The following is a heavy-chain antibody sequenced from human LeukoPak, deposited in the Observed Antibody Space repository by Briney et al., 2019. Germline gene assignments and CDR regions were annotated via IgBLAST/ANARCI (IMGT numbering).Heavy chain of an antibody. V-gene: IGHV3-15*01. D-gene: IGHD3-3*01. CDR3: VTDKVESIRSHRCHP. J-gene: IGHJ5*02. CDR2: IKIKSDGGTT. CDR1: GFTFTDAR. Sequence: PGGSLRLSCAASGFTFTDARMSWVRQAPGKGLEWVGRIKIKSDGGTTDYAAPVKGRFTTSRDDSKNMLYLQMNSLTTEDTAVYYCVTDKVESIRSHRCHPWGQGTLVTVSS.